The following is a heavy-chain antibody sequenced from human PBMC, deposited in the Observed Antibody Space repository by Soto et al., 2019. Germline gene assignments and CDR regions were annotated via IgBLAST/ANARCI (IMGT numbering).Heavy chain of an antibody. V-gene: IGHV4-30-4*01. Sequence: SETLSLTCTVSVGSISSGDYYWSWIRQPPGKGLEWIGYIYYSGSTYYNPSLKSRVTISVDTSTNQFFLKLSSVTAADTAVYYCDAVLRFLAYALDIWGQGTMVTVSS. CDR1: VGSISSGDYY. D-gene: IGHD3-3*01. CDR3: DAVLRFLAYALDI. CDR2: IYYSGST. J-gene: IGHJ3*02.